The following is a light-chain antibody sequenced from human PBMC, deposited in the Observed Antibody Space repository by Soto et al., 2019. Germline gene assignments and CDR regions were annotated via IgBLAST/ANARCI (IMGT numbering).Light chain of an antibody. Sequence: EIVLPQYPGTLSLSRGARATLSCRASQSVSSSYLAWYQQKPGQAPRLPIYGASSRATGIPDRFSGSGSGTDFTLTISRLEPEDVAVYYCQLLWTFGPGTKVDIK. CDR1: QSVSSSY. CDR2: GAS. J-gene: IGKJ1*01. CDR3: QLLWT. V-gene: IGKV3-20*01.